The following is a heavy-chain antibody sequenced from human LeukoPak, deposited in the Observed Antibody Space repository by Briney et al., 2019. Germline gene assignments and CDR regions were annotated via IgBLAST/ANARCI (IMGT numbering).Heavy chain of an antibody. J-gene: IGHJ6*02. CDR2: IYYSGST. CDR3: ASSVVAYYYYGMDV. Sequence: PSETLSLTCTVSGGSISSYYWSWIRQPPGKGLEWIGYIYYSGSTNYNPSLKSRVTISVDTSRNQFSLKLSSVTAADTAVYYCASSVVAYYYYGMDVWGQGTTVTVSS. CDR1: GGSISSYY. D-gene: IGHD2-15*01. V-gene: IGHV4-59*08.